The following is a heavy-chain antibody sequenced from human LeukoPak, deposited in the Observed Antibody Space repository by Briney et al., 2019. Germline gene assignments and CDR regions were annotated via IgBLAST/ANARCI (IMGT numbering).Heavy chain of an antibody. J-gene: IGHJ4*02. CDR1: GFTFSDYG. V-gene: IGHV3-33*01. Sequence: GGSLRLSCAASGFTFSDYGMHWVRQAPGKGLEWVAVIWYDGSNKYFADSVKGRFTISRDNSKNTLYLQMNSLETDDTAMYYCTTDRIAPDGPQFDYWGQGTLVTVSS. D-gene: IGHD6-13*01. CDR2: IWYDGSNK. CDR3: TTDRIAPDGPQFDY.